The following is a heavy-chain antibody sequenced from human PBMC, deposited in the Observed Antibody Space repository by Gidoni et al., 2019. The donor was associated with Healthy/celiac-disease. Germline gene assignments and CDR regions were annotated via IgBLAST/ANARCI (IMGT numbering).Heavy chain of an antibody. V-gene: IGHV3-30*03. CDR3: ASLVVVTAFDY. Sequence: VPLVESGGGVVPPGRSLRLSCAASGFTFSSYGMHWVRQAPGKGLEWVEVISYDGSNKYYADSVKGRFTISRDNSKNTLYLQMNSLRAEDTVVYYCASLVVVTAFDYWGQGTLVTVSS. CDR2: ISYDGSNK. D-gene: IGHD2-21*02. CDR1: GFTFSSYG. J-gene: IGHJ4*02.